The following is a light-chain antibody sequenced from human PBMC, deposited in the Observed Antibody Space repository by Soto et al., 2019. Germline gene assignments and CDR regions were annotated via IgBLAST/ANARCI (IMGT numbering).Light chain of an antibody. V-gene: IGLV2-14*01. Sequence: SVLPQPASGSGSPGQSITISCTGTSSDVGGYNYVSWYQQHPGKAPKFMIYDVSNRPSGVSNRFSSSKSGNTASLTISGLQAEDEADYYCSSYTTSNTRQIVFGTGTKVTVL. CDR3: SSYTTSNTRQIV. J-gene: IGLJ1*01. CDR2: DVS. CDR1: SSDVGGYNY.